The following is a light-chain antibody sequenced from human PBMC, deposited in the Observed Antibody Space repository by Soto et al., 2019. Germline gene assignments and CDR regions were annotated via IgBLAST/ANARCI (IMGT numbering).Light chain of an antibody. CDR1: QSVSTN. V-gene: IGKV3-15*01. J-gene: IGKJ1*01. CDR3: QHYNNWPPWT. Sequence: EVVMTQTPATLSVSPGERATLSCRASQSVSTNLAWYQQIPGQAPRLLIYGASTRATGIPARFSGSGSGTEFTHTISSLQSEDFAVYYCQHYNNWPPWTFGQGTKLEI. CDR2: GAS.